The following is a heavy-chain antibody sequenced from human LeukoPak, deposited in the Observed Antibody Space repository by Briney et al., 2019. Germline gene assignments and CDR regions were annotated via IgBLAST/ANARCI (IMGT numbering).Heavy chain of an antibody. Sequence: GGSLRLSCAASGFTFSSYSMNWVRQAPGKGLEWVSYISSSSSTIYYADSVKGRFTISRDNAKNSLYLQMNSLRAGDTAVYYCARERNYDFWSGYYMTFDYWGQGTLVTVSS. V-gene: IGHV3-48*01. CDR1: GFTFSSYS. CDR3: ARERNYDFWSGYYMTFDY. J-gene: IGHJ4*02. CDR2: ISSSSSTI. D-gene: IGHD3-3*01.